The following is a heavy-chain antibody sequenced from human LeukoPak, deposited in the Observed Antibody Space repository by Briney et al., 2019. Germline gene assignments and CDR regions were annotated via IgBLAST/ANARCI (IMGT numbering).Heavy chain of an antibody. J-gene: IGHJ4*02. Sequence: FETLSLTCTVTGGSISSSSYCWGWIRQHPGKGLERIGSIYYSGSTYYNPSLKSRVTISVDTSKNQFSLKLSSVTAADTAVYYCARRKDSSGYYVFDYWGQGTLVTVSS. CDR1: GGSISSSSYC. CDR2: IYYSGST. CDR3: ARRKDSSGYYVFDY. V-gene: IGHV4-39*01. D-gene: IGHD3-22*01.